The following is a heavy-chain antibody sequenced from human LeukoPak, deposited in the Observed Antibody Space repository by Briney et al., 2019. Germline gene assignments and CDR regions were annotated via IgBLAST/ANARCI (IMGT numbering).Heavy chain of an antibody. CDR2: IWHDGSHK. CDR3: AREIFGSGSYPDL. Sequence: GGSLRLSCAASGFAFNTYAMHWVRQAPGQGLEWVALIWHDGSHKFYSNSVRGQFTISRDNSKNTVSLQMNNLRPEDTAVYYCAREIFGSGSYPDLWGQGTLLSVSS. CDR1: GFAFNTYA. J-gene: IGHJ4*02. D-gene: IGHD3-10*01. V-gene: IGHV3-33*01.